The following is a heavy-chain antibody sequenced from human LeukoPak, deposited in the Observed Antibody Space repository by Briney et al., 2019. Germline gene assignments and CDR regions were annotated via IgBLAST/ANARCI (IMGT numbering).Heavy chain of an antibody. J-gene: IGHJ6*02. CDR3: AKSISFWGSYRTHYYYYGMDV. Sequence: GGSLRLSCAASGFTFSSYGMHWVRQAPGKGLEWVAVISYDGSNKYYADSVKGRFTISRDNSKNTLYLQMNSLRAEDTAVYYCAKSISFWGSYRTHYYYYGMDVWGQGTTVTVS. V-gene: IGHV3-30*18. D-gene: IGHD3-16*02. CDR1: GFTFSSYG. CDR2: ISYDGSNK.